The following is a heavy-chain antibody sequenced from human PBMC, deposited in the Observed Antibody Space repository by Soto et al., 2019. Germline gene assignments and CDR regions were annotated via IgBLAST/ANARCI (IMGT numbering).Heavy chain of an antibody. J-gene: IGHJ5*02. D-gene: IGHD6-6*01. Sequence: SETLSLTCAVYGGSFSGYYWSWIRQPPGKGLEWIGEINHSGSTNYNPSLKSRVTISVDTSKNQFSLKLSSVTAADTAVYYCARGPRKIYSSSSYWFDPWGQGTLVTVSS. CDR2: INHSGST. V-gene: IGHV4-34*01. CDR1: GGSFSGYY. CDR3: ARGPRKIYSSSSYWFDP.